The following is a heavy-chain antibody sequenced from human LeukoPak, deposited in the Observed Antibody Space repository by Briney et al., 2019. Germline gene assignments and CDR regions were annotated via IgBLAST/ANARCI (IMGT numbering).Heavy chain of an antibody. CDR2: INWNGGST. V-gene: IGHV3-20*04. CDR3: ARVDYGSGSRNYYYYYYMDV. D-gene: IGHD3-10*01. Sequence: GGSLRLSCAASGFTFDDYGMSWVRQAPGKGLEWVSGINWNGGSTGYADSVKGRFTISRDNAKNSLYLQMNSLRAKDTALYYCARVDYGSGSRNYYYYYYMDVWGKGTTVTVSS. CDR1: GFTFDDYG. J-gene: IGHJ6*03.